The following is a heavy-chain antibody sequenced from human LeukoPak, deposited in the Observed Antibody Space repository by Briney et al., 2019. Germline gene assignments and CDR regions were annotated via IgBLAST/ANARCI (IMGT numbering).Heavy chain of an antibody. CDR1: GFTLSSYS. CDR2: ISSSSSYI. V-gene: IGHV3-21*01. CDR3: ARGDCSGGSCYQA. Sequence: GSLRISRAAPGFTLSSYSMKLVRPAPGKGLGLVSSISSSSSYIYYADSVKGRFTISRDNAKNSLYLQMNSLRAEDTAVYYCARGDCSGGSCYQAWGQGTLVTVSS. D-gene: IGHD2-15*01. J-gene: IGHJ4*02.